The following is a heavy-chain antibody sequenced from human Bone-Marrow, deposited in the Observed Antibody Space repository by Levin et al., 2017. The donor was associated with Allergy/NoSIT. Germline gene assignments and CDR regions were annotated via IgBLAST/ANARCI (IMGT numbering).Heavy chain of an antibody. CDR1: GFTFSNYW. CDR2: IKQDGSEK. Sequence: PSETLSLTCAASGFTFSNYWMSWVRQAPGKGLEWVANIKQDGSEKNYVDSVEGRFTISRDNPKNSLYLQMNSLRAEDTAVYHCVHSGSYFDYWGQGTLVTVSS. D-gene: IGHD3-10*01. V-gene: IGHV3-7*02. J-gene: IGHJ4*02. CDR3: VHSGSYFDY.